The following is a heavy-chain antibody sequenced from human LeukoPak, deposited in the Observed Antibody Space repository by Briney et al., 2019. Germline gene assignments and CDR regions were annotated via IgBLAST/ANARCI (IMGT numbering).Heavy chain of an antibody. CDR3: ARVGSSGWKMYYFDY. V-gene: IGHV1-2*02. J-gene: IGHJ4*02. Sequence: AASVKVSCKASGYTFTGYYMHWVRQAPGQGLEWMGWINPNSGGTNYAQKFQGRVTMTRDTSISTAYMELSRLRSDDTAVYYCARVGSSGWKMYYFDYWGQGTLVTVSS. CDR1: GYTFTGYY. CDR2: INPNSGGT. D-gene: IGHD6-19*01.